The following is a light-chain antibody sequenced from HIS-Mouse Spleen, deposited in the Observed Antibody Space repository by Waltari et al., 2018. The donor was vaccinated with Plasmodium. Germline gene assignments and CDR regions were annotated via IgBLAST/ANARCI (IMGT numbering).Light chain of an antibody. CDR3: QQYYSYPFT. CDR1: KGISSY. V-gene: IGKV1-8*01. CDR2: AAS. J-gene: IGKJ3*01. Sequence: AIRMTPSPSSFTASTGDRVTITWRASKGISSYLAWYQQKPGKAPKLLIYAASTLQSGVPSRFSGSGSGTDFTLTISCLQSEDFATYYCQQYYSYPFTFGPGTKVDIK.